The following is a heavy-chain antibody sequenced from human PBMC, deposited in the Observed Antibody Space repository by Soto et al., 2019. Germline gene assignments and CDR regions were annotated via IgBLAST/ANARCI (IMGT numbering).Heavy chain of an antibody. D-gene: IGHD3-3*01. CDR3: VMQYYDFWTDYPDFDY. CDR2: ISPNSGRP. J-gene: IGHJ4*02. CDR1: GYTFTKYD. Sequence: QVQLVQSGAEVKSPGASVKVSCKASGYTFTKYDISWVRQAPGQGLEWLGCISPNSGRPSYAQKFEGRVTMTTDTSTTTAYLELRSLRSDDTAVYYCVMQYYDFWTDYPDFDYWGQGTLVTVSS. V-gene: IGHV1-18*04.